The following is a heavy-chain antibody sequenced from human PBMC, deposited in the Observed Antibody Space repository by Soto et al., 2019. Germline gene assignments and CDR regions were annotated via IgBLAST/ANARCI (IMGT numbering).Heavy chain of an antibody. V-gene: IGHV5-51*01. D-gene: IGHD2-15*01. J-gene: IGHJ3*02. CDR1: GYSFTSYW. CDR2: IYPGDSDT. Sequence: PGESLKISCKGSGYSFTSYWIGWVRQMPGKGLEWMGIIYPGDSDTRYSPSFQGQVTISADKSISTAYLQWSSLKASDTAMYYCARLGHSSPLGYCSGGSCTSRAFDIWGQGTMVTVSS. CDR3: ARLGHSSPLGYCSGGSCTSRAFDI.